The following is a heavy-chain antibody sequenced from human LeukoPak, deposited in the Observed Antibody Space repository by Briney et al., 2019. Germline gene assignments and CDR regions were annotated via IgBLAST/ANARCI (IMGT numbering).Heavy chain of an antibody. CDR3: ARGEPWFDP. D-gene: IGHD1-14*01. CDR2: IYHSGST. J-gene: IGHJ5*02. V-gene: IGHV4-38-2*02. Sequence: PSETLSPTCTVSGYSISSGYYWGWIRQPPGKGLEWIGSIYHSGSTYYNPSLKSRVTISVDTSKNQFSLKLSSVTAADTAVYYCARGEPWFDPWGQGTLVTVSS. CDR1: GYSISSGYY.